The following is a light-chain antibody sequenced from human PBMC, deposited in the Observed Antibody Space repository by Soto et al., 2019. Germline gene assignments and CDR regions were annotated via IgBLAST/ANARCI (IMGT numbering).Light chain of an antibody. J-gene: IGKJ1*01. CDR1: QPISTW. V-gene: IGKV1-5*01. CDR3: HQYNYYRPT. CDR2: DAS. Sequence: DIHITHSPSTLSSSVLYILTITCLASQPISTWLAWYQEKPGEAPKLLIYDASSLEGGVPSRFSGSGSGTEFTLTISSLQPDDFATYYCHQYNYYRPTFGQGTKVDIK.